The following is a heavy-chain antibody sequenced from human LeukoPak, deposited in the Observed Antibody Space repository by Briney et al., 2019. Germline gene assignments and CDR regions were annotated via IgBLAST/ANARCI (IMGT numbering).Heavy chain of an antibody. CDR2: KYNGGRT. CDR1: GDSISYYY. CDR3: ARDLGAWGGYFDY. Sequence: PSETLSLTCTVSGDSISYYYWSWIRQPPGKGLEWIGYKYNGGRTNYNPSLKSRVTISGDTSKNQFSLKLSSVTAADTAVYYCARDLGAWGGYFDYWGQGTLVTVSS. J-gene: IGHJ4*02. D-gene: IGHD7-27*01. V-gene: IGHV4-59*01.